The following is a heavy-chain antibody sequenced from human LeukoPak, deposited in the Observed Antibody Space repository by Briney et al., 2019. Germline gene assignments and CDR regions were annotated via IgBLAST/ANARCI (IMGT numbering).Heavy chain of an antibody. Sequence: ASVKVSCKASGYTFTSYGISWVRQAPGQGLEWMGWISAYNGNTNYAQKLQGRVTMTTDTSTSTAYMELRSLRSDDTAVYYRARDSRITIFAYYYYMDVWGKGTTVTVSS. J-gene: IGHJ6*03. CDR1: GYTFTSYG. CDR2: ISAYNGNT. V-gene: IGHV1-18*01. CDR3: ARDSRITIFAYYYYMDV. D-gene: IGHD3-3*01.